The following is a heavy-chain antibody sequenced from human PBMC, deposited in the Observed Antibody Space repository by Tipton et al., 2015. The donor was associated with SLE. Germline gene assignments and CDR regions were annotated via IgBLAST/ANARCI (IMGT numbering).Heavy chain of an antibody. CDR3: ARGPYCSSTSCYTAAAFDI. CDR1: GDSISSYY. Sequence: TLSLTCTVSGDSISSYYWSWIRQPPGKGLEWIGYIYYSGSTNYNPSLKSRVTISVDTSKNHFSLKLSSVTAADTAVYYCARGPYCSSTSCYTAAAFDIWGQGTIVTVSS. D-gene: IGHD2-2*02. CDR2: IYYSGST. V-gene: IGHV4-59*01. J-gene: IGHJ3*02.